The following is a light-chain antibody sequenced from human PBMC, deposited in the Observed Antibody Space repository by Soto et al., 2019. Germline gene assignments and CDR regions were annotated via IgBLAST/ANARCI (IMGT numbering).Light chain of an antibody. CDR1: SSNIGAGYD. Sequence: QAVVTQPPSVSGAPGQRATISCTGNSSNIGAGYDVHWYQQLPGTAPKLLIYGNSIRPSGVPDRFSGSKSGTSASLAITGLQAEDEADYHCQSYDNSLSGRVFGGGTKVTVL. V-gene: IGLV1-40*01. J-gene: IGLJ2*01. CDR3: QSYDNSLSGRV. CDR2: GNS.